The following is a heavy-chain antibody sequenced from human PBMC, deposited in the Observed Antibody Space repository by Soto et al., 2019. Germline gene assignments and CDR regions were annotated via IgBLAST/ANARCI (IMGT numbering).Heavy chain of an antibody. CDR1: GFTFSGSG. V-gene: IGHV3-73*02. CDR3: ARLYYDNSAYPAY. D-gene: IGHD3-22*01. Sequence: EVQLVESGGGLVQPGGSLKLSCAASGFTFSGSGIHWVRQASGKGLEWVGRIRSKANNYVTAYAASVKGRFSISRDDSENTAYLQMNSLKAADTAVYYCARLYYDNSAYPAYWGQGTLVTVSS. CDR2: IRSKANNYVT. J-gene: IGHJ4*02.